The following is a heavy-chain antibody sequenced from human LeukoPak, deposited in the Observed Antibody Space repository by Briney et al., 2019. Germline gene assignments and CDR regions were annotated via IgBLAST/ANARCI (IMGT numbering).Heavy chain of an antibody. CDR3: VRRVVVVTANDKSDAFDV. D-gene: IGHD2-21*02. CDR1: GGSISTYY. Sequence: SETLSLTSTVSGGSISTYYLNWIRQPRGQGLEWIGYIYYTGSSNYNPSLKSRVTISLDTSKNQFSLNLSSVTAADTAVYYCVRRVVVVTANDKSDAFDVWGQGTVVTVSS. CDR2: IYYTGSS. J-gene: IGHJ3*01. V-gene: IGHV4-59*01.